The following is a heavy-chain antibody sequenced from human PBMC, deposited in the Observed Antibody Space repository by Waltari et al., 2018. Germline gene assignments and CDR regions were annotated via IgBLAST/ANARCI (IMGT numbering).Heavy chain of an antibody. J-gene: IGHJ4*02. CDR1: GFTFGRYW. CDR3: ARFGYESWNIDY. Sequence: EVQLVESGGGVVQPGGSLRLSCGASGFTFGRYWMTWVRQSPGEGLEWVANINQGAGQKQYVESVRGRFTISRDDAQNSLYLQMNSLRAEDTAVYYCARFGYESWNIDYWGQGTLVTVSS. V-gene: IGHV3-7*01. D-gene: IGHD5-18*01. CDR2: INQGAGQK.